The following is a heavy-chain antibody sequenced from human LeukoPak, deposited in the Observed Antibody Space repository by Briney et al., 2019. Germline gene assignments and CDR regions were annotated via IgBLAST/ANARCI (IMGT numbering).Heavy chain of an antibody. CDR3: ASGREITMVRGVSFEPFPFDY. CDR1: GYTFTGYY. CDR2: INPNSGGT. V-gene: IGHV1-2*02. J-gene: IGHJ4*02. D-gene: IGHD3-10*01. Sequence: ASVKVSCKASGYTFTGYYMHWVRQAPGQGLEWVGWINPNSGGTNYAQKFQGRVTMTRDTSISTAYMELSRLRSDDTAVYYCASGREITMVRGVSFEPFPFDYWGRGTLVTVSS.